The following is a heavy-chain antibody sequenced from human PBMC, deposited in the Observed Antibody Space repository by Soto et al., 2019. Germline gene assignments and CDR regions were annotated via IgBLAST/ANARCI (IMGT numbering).Heavy chain of an antibody. V-gene: IGHV3-73*01. D-gene: IGHD5-12*01. CDR2: IRSKANSYAT. Sequence: PGGSLRLSCAASGFTFSGSAMHWVRQASGKGLEWVGRIRSKANSYATAYAASVKGRFTISRDNAKNSLYLQMNSLRAEDTAVYYCARDWADGYNFRLLYYYGMDVWGQGTTVTVSS. CDR1: GFTFSGSA. J-gene: IGHJ6*02. CDR3: ARDWADGYNFRLLYYYGMDV.